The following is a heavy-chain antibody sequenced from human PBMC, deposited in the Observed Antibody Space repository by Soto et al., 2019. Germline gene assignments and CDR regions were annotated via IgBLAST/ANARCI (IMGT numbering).Heavy chain of an antibody. CDR1: GGTFSSYT. J-gene: IGHJ6*02. D-gene: IGHD1-1*01. CDR3: AGPLERGGHDYYGMDV. V-gene: IGHV1-69*13. CDR2: IIPIFGTA. Sequence: ASVKVSCKASGGTFSSYTISWVRQAPGQGLEWMGGIIPIFGTANYAQKFQGRVTITADESTSTAYMELSSLRSEDTAVYYCAGPLERGGHDYYGMDVWGQGTTVTVSS.